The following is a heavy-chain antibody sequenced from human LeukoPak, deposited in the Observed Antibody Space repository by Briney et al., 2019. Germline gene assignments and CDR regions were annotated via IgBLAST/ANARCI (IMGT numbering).Heavy chain of an antibody. CDR2: IYSADSA. CDR3: AREVGGGASNYFDY. D-gene: IGHD3-16*01. V-gene: IGHV3-53*01. Sequence: WGSVRLSCAASGFTVSSNYMSWVRQAPGKGLEWVSVIYSADSAYYADSVRGRFTISRDNSKNTLYLQMNSLRADDTAVYYCAREVGGGASNYFDYWGQG. J-gene: IGHJ4*02. CDR1: GFTVSSNY.